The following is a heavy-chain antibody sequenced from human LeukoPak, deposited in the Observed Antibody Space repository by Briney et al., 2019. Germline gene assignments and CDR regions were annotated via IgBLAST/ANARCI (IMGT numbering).Heavy chain of an antibody. Sequence: SETLSLTCTVSGGSISSSSYYWGWIRQPPGKGLEWIGSIYYSGSTYYNPSLKSRVTVSVDTSKNQFSLKLSSVTAADTAVYYCARFPGSAEYRHYYYMDVWGKGTTVTVSS. CDR3: ARFPGSAEYRHYYYMDV. V-gene: IGHV4-39*07. J-gene: IGHJ6*03. D-gene: IGHD2-15*01. CDR1: GGSISSSSYY. CDR2: IYYSGST.